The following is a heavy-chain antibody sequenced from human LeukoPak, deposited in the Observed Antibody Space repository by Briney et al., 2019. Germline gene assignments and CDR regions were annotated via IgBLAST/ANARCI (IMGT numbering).Heavy chain of an antibody. CDR3: ARDLYYYYDSSGYSYYYYYYMDV. CDR2: IYYSGST. V-gene: IGHV4-39*07. J-gene: IGHJ6*03. Sequence: SETLSLTCTVSGGSISSSSYYWGWIRQPPGKGLEWIGSIYYSGSTYYNPSLKSRVTISVDTSKNQFSLKLSSVTAADTAVYYCARDLYYYYDSSGYSYYYYYYMDVWGKGTTVTVSS. D-gene: IGHD3-22*01. CDR1: GGSISSSSYY.